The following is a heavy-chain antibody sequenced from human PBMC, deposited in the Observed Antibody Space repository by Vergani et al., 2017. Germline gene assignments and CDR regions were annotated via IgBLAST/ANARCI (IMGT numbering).Heavy chain of an antibody. J-gene: IGHJ6*02. CDR1: GGSISSGSYY. CDR2: IYTSGST. CDR3: AREGDGETTSPYYYGMDV. D-gene: IGHD3-10*01. Sequence: QLQLQESGSGLVKPSQTLSLTCAVSGGSISSGSYYWSWIRQPAGKGLEWIGRIYTSGSTNYNPSLKSRVTISVDTSKNQFSLKLSSVTAADTAVYYCAREGDGETTSPYYYGMDVWGQGTTVTVSS. V-gene: IGHV4-61*02.